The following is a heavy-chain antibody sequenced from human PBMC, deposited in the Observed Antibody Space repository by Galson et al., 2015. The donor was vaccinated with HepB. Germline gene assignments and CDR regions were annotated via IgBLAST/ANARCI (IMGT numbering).Heavy chain of an antibody. CDR3: AREGGGYCSGGSCSNWFDP. CDR1: GFPFSSYW. CDR2: IKQDGSEK. Sequence: SLRLSCAASGFPFSSYWMSWVRQAPGKGLEWVANIKQDGSEKYYVDSVKGRFTISRDNAKNSLYLQMNSLRAEDTAAYYCAREGGGYCSGGSCSNWFDPWGQGTLVTVSS. J-gene: IGHJ5*02. D-gene: IGHD2-15*01. V-gene: IGHV3-7*01.